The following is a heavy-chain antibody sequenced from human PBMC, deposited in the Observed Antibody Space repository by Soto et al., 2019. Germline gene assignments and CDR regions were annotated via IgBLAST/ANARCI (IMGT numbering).Heavy chain of an antibody. CDR1: GDSVSSNSAA. CDR3: ARASTYYDILTGYSYYFDY. Sequence: PSQTLSLTCSISGDSVSSNSAAWNCIRQSPSRGLEWLGRTYYRSKWYNDYAVSVKSRITINPDTSKNQFSLQLNSVTPEDTAVYCCARASTYYDILTGYSYYFDYWGQGTLVTVSS. CDR2: TYYRSKWYN. J-gene: IGHJ4*02. D-gene: IGHD3-9*01. V-gene: IGHV6-1*01.